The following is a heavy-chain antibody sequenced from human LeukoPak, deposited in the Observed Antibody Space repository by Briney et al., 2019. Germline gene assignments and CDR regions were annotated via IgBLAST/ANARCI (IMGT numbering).Heavy chain of an antibody. CDR3: ARRRYSYGFNYGMDV. CDR1: GGSISSSSYY. V-gene: IGHV4-39*07. CDR2: IYYSGST. Sequence: SETLSLTCTVSGGSISSSSYYWGWIRQPPGKGLEWIESIYYSGSTNYSPSLKSRVTISVDTSKNQLSLRLSSVTAADTAVYYCARRRYSYGFNYGMDVWGQGTTVTVSS. J-gene: IGHJ6*02. D-gene: IGHD5-18*01.